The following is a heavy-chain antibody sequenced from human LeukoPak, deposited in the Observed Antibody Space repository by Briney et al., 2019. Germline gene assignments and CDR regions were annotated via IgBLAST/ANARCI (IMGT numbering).Heavy chain of an antibody. CDR2: ISAYNGNT. J-gene: IGHJ4*02. Sequence: GASVKVSCEASGYTCTSYGISWVRQAPGQGLEWMGWISAYNGNTNYAQKLQGRVTMTTDTSTSTAYMELRSLRSDDTAVYCSASGGSGWYSIDYWGQGTLVTASS. CDR3: ASGGSGWYSIDY. CDR1: GYTCTSYG. V-gene: IGHV1-18*01. D-gene: IGHD6-19*01.